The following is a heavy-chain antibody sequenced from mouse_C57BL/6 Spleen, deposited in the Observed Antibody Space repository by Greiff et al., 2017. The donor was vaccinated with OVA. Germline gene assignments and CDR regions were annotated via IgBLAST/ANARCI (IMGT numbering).Heavy chain of an antibody. V-gene: IGHV5-17*01. CDR2: ISSGSSTI. CDR3: ARNYYGRSPAWFAY. J-gene: IGHJ3*01. CDR1: GFTFSDYG. D-gene: IGHD1-1*01. Sequence: EVQLVESGGGLVKPGGSLKLSCAASGFTFSDYGMHWVRQAPEKGLEWVAYISSGSSTIYYADTVKGRFTISRDNAKNTLFLQMTSLRSEDTAMYYCARNYYGRSPAWFAYWGQGTLVTVSA.